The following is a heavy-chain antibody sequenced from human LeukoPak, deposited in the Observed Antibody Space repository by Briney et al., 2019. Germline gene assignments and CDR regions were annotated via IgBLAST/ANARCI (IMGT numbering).Heavy chain of an antibody. Sequence: ASVKVSCKASGYTFTGYYMHWVRQAPGQGLEWMGWINPNSGGTNYAQKFQGRVTMTRDTSISTAYMELSRLRSDDTAVYYCARDTRSVWSDYYYYYMDVWGKGTTVTISS. CDR3: ARDTRSVWSDYYYYYMDV. J-gene: IGHJ6*03. D-gene: IGHD3-16*01. CDR1: GYTFTGYY. CDR2: INPNSGGT. V-gene: IGHV1-2*02.